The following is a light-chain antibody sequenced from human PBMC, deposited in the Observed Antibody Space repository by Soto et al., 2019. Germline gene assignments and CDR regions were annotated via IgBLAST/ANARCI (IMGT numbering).Light chain of an antibody. V-gene: IGKV3-20*01. J-gene: IGKJ5*01. CDR2: AAS. CDR3: QQYGSSPVA. CDR1: QSIRSNY. Sequence: EIVLTQSPGTLSLSPGERATLSCRASQSIRSNYLAWYQQKPGQAPRPLFVAASTRATVIPDRFSGSGSVTDFTLTIRRLEAEDFSVYHCQQYGSSPVAFGPRARLEI.